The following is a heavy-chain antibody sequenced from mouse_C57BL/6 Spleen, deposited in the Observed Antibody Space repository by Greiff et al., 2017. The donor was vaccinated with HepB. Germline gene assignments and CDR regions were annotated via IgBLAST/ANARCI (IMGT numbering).Heavy chain of an antibody. D-gene: IGHD4-1*01. J-gene: IGHJ4*01. CDR3: ARHLGRGYAMDY. V-gene: IGHV5-12*01. CDR1: GFTFSDYY. CDR2: ISNGGGST. Sequence: EVKLVESGGGLVQPGGSLKLSCAASGFTFSDYYMYWVRQTPEKRLEWVAYISNGGGSTYYPDTVKGRFTISRDNAKNTLYLQMSRLKSEDTAMYYCARHLGRGYAMDYWGQGTSVTVSS.